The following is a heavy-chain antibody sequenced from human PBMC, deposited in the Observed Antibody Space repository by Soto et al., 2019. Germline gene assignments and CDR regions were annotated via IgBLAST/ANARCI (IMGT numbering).Heavy chain of an antibody. D-gene: IGHD2-2*01. CDR3: ARFVVVPAAMSIAARHRYYYYYGMDV. CDR1: GGTFSSYA. V-gene: IGHV1-69*01. CDR2: IIPIFGTA. J-gene: IGHJ6*02. Sequence: QVQLVQSGAEVKKPGSSVKVSCKASGGTFSSYAISWVRQAPGQGLEWMGGIIPIFGTANYAQKFQGRVTITADESTSTAYMELSSLRSEDTAVYYCARFVVVPAAMSIAARHRYYYYYGMDVWGQGPTVTVSS.